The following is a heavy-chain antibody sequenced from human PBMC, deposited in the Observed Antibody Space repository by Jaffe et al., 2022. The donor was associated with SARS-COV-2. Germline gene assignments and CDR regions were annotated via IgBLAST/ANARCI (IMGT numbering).Heavy chain of an antibody. Sequence: QVQLQESGPGLVKPSGTLSLTCTVSGGSISTSNWWSWVRQSPGKGLEWIGEIFHSGSTNLKPSLKSRLSISVDKSKNQISLRLSSVTAADTAVYYCVRDGQSEQTDYWGQGTLVTVSS. CDR2: IFHSGST. CDR1: GGSISTSNW. V-gene: IGHV4-4*02. CDR3: VRDGQSEQTDY. J-gene: IGHJ4*02. D-gene: IGHD4-4*01.